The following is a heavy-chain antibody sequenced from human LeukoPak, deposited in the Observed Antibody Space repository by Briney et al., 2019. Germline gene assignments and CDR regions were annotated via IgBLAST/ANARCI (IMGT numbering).Heavy chain of an antibody. V-gene: IGHV4-30-4*01. CDR3: ARVRYFDWLGGMDV. Sequence: SQTLFLTCTVSGGSISSGDYYWSWIRQPPGKALEWIGYIYYSGSTYYNLSLKSRVTISVDTSENQFSLKLSSVTAADTAVYYCARVRYFDWLGGMDVWGQGTTVTVSS. CDR2: IYYSGST. D-gene: IGHD3-9*01. J-gene: IGHJ6*02. CDR1: GGSISSGDYY.